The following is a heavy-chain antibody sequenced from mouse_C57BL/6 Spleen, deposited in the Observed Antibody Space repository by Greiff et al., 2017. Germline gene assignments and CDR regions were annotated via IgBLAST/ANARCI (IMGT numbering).Heavy chain of an antibody. CDR3: ARGGSYYGSSPRYFDV. D-gene: IGHD1-1*01. V-gene: IGHV1-81*01. J-gene: IGHJ1*03. CDR1: GYTFTSYG. Sequence: QVQLQQSGAELARPGASVKLSCKASGYTFTSYGISWVKQRTGQGLEWIGEIYPRSGNTYYNEKFKGKATLTADKSSSTAYMALRSLTSEDAAVYFCARGGSYYGSSPRYFDVWGTGTTVTVSS. CDR2: IYPRSGNT.